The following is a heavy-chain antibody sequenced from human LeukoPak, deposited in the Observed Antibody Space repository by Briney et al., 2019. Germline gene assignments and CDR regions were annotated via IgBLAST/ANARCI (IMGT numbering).Heavy chain of an antibody. Sequence: SETLSLTCTVSGGSISSYYWSWIRQPPGKGLEWIGYIYYSGSTNYNPSLKSRVTISVDTSKNQFSLKLSSVTAADTAVYYCARGGNYDILTGYYRPFPLGLDYWGQGTLVTVSS. CDR3: ARGGNYDILTGYYRPFPLGLDY. CDR1: GGSISSYY. D-gene: IGHD3-9*01. V-gene: IGHV4-59*01. J-gene: IGHJ4*02. CDR2: IYYSGST.